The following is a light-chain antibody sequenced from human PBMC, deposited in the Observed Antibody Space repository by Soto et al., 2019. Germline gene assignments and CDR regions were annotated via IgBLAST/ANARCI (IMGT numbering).Light chain of an antibody. Sequence: EIVLTQSPGTLSLSPGERATLSCRASQSVSSSYLAWYQQKPGQAPRLLIYGASSRATGIPDRFSGSGSGTDFTLTISRLEPEDFAVHYCQQYGSSPWYTFGQGTKLEIK. CDR2: GAS. CDR1: QSVSSSY. V-gene: IGKV3-20*01. J-gene: IGKJ2*01. CDR3: QQYGSSPWYT.